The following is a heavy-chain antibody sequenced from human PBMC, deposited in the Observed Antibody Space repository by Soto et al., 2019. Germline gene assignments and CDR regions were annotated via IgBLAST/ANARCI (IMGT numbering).Heavy chain of an antibody. CDR1: GYTFTIYG. CDR3: TREIGSRFDP. CDR2: ISAYNGNT. D-gene: IGHD2-15*01. Sequence: ASVKVSCKASGYTFTIYGISWVRQAPGEGLEWMGWISAYNGNTNYAQKLQGRVTMTTDTSTSTAYMELRSLRSDDTAVYYCTREIGSRFDPWGKGTLVTVSS. V-gene: IGHV1-18*01. J-gene: IGHJ5*02.